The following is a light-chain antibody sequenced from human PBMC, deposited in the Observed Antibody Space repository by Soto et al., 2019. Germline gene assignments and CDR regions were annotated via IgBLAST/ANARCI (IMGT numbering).Light chain of an antibody. CDR1: QSVLYSSNDKNY. Sequence: DIVMTQSPDSLAVSLGERATINCKSSQSVLYSSNDKNYLAWYQQKPGQPPKLLIYWASTRESGVPDRFTGRGSGTDFTLTISRLQAEDVAVYYCQQYYNTPWTFGQGTRVEIK. V-gene: IGKV4-1*01. J-gene: IGKJ1*01. CDR2: WAS. CDR3: QQYYNTPWT.